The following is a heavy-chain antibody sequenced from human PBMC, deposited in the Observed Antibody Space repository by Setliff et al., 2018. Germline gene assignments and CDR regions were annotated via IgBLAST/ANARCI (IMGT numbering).Heavy chain of an antibody. CDR3: SRLVRFCTRTACQRASGDDY. J-gene: IGHJ4*02. Sequence: ASVKVSCKTSGYTFDDYGIAWVRQAPGQGLEWMGWISPHTGNTYYTPKLHGRVTLTTDTSARTAYMELRSLSSDDTAVYYCSRLVRFCTRTACQRASGDDYWGQGTLVTVSS. V-gene: IGHV1-18*01. CDR1: GYTFDDYG. D-gene: IGHD2-8*01. CDR2: ISPHTGNT.